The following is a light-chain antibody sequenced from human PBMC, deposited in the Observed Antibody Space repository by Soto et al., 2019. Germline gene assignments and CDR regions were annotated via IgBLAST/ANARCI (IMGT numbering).Light chain of an antibody. CDR1: KNDIGVYDF. V-gene: IGLV2-8*01. CDR3: KSYAGSNTYV. CDR2: EVV. J-gene: IGLJ1*01. Sequence: QSVLTQPPSASGSPGQSVTISCTGTKNDIGVYDFVSWYQHQPGKAPRLIIYEVVQRPSGVPDRFSGSKSGNTASLTVSGLQPADEADYFCKSYAGSNTYVFGSGTKLTVL.